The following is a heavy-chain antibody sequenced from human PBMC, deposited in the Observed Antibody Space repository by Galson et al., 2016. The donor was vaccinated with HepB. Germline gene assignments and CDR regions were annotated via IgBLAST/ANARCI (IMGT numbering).Heavy chain of an antibody. CDR1: GASISSTNW. CDR3: ASRIYITSWYAPVLSY. J-gene: IGHJ4*02. CDR2: IYHSGST. D-gene: IGHD2-2*01. Sequence: SETLSLTCVVSGASISSTNWWNWVRQPPGKGLEWIGEIYHSGSTKYSPSLDSRVTIEVDKAKNLFSLRLTSVTAADTAVYYCASRIYITSWYAPVLSYWGQGSLVTVSS. V-gene: IGHV4-4*02.